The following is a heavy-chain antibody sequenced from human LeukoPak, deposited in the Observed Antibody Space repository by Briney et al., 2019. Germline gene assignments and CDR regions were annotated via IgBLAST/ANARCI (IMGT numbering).Heavy chain of an antibody. V-gene: IGHV3-48*01. D-gene: IGHD3-3*01. J-gene: IGHJ4*02. CDR3: ARDLVREYDFWSGYSPYFDY. Sequence: GGSLRLSCAASGFTFSSYSMNWVRQAPGKGLEWVSYISSSSSTIYYADSVKGRFTISRDNAKNSLYLQVNSLRAEDTAVYYCARDLVREYDFWSGYSPYFDYWGQGTLVTVSS. CDR2: ISSSSSTI. CDR1: GFTFSSYS.